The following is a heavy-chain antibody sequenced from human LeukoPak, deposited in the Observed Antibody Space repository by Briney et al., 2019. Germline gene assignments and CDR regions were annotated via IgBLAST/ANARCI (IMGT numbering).Heavy chain of an antibody. J-gene: IGHJ6*03. CDR1: GGSINSGSYY. Sequence: PSQTLSLTCTVPGGSINSGSYYWSWIRQPAGKGLEWIGRIYTSGSTNYNPSLKSRVTISVDTSKNQFSLKLSSVTAADTAVYYCASLAHYDILTGYYYYMDVWGKGTTVTVS. CDR3: ASLAHYDILTGYYYYMDV. CDR2: IYTSGST. D-gene: IGHD3-9*01. V-gene: IGHV4-61*02.